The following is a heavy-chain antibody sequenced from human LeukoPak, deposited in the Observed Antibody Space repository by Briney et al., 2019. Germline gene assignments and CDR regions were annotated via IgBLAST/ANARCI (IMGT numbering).Heavy chain of an antibody. J-gene: IGHJ4*02. CDR3: AKDRTYYYDSDGYYSEY. CDR2: ISGSGGST. V-gene: IGHV3-23*01. CDR1: GFTFSSYA. D-gene: IGHD3-22*01. Sequence: GGSPRLSCAASGFTFSSYAMTWVRQAPGRGLEWVSAISGSGGSTYYADSVKGRFTISRDQSKNTLFLQMNSLRAEDTAVYYCAKDRTYYYDSDGYYSEYWGQGTLVTVSS.